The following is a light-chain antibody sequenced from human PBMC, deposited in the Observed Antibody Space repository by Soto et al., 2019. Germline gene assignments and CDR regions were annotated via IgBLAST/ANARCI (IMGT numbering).Light chain of an antibody. Sequence: DIQLTQSPFSLSASVGDRVASTCRASQNITTYVKWYQKKPGKAPNLLIYGASNLQSGVPSRFSGSGSGTEFTLTISSLRPEDFATYYCQQSYSSPVTFGQGTRLDIK. CDR1: QNITTY. CDR3: QQSYSSPVT. J-gene: IGKJ5*01. V-gene: IGKV1-39*01. CDR2: GAS.